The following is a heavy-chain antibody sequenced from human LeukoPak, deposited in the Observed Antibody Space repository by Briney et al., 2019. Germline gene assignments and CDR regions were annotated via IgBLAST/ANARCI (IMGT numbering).Heavy chain of an antibody. Sequence: GGSLRLSCAASGFTFSSYAMSWVRQAPGKGLEWVSGISGSGGSTYYADSVKGRFTISRDNSKNTVYLQMNSLRAEDTAVYYCAERDAAGLDYWGQGTLVTVSS. CDR2: ISGSGGST. D-gene: IGHD6-13*01. J-gene: IGHJ4*02. CDR1: GFTFSSYA. V-gene: IGHV3-23*01. CDR3: AERDAAGLDY.